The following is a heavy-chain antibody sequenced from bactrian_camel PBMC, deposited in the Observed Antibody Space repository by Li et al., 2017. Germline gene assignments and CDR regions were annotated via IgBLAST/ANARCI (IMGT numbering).Heavy chain of an antibody. J-gene: IGHJ4*01. Sequence: QVQLVESGGGSVQAGGSLRLSCAATEYTSSSYCMGWFRQAPGEGLEWVLDIKGDSSTAYADSVKGRFTASRDNSKNMVYLQMNSLKSEDTALYYCTRPPNWGQGTQVTVS. CDR1: EYTSSSYC. CDR2: IKGDSST. V-gene: IGHV3S9*01. CDR3: TRPPN.